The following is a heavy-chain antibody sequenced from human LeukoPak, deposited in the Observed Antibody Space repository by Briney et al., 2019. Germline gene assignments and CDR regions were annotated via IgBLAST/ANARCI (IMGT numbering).Heavy chain of an antibody. CDR3: ARGGNRIEAAGFDY. D-gene: IGHD6-13*01. J-gene: IGHJ4*02. Sequence: SETLSLTRAVSGGSISSSNWWNWVRQPPGKGLEWIGEFYHSGSINYNPSLKSRVTISVDKSKNQFSLKLSSVTAADTAVYYCARGGNRIEAAGFDYWGQGTLVTVSS. CDR1: GGSISSSNW. CDR2: FYHSGSI. V-gene: IGHV4-4*02.